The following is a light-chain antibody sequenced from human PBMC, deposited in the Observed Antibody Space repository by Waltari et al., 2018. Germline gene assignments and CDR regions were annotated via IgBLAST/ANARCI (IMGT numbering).Light chain of an antibody. Sequence: IVLTQSPGILSLSPRERGPRSCSASQRVNSRYLAWYQQKPGQAPRRLIYGTSSWPTSIPDRFSGSGSETDFTLSGRTLETEDSAVYYCQGYGDSPPYTFGHGTKVEMK. CDR1: QRVNSRY. J-gene: IGKJ2*01. CDR3: QGYGDSPPYT. CDR2: GTS. V-gene: IGKV3-20*01.